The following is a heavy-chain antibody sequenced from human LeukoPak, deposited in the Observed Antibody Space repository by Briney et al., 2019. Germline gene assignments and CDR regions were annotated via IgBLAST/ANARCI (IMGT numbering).Heavy chain of an antibody. V-gene: IGHV3-23*03. Sequence: GGSLRLSCAASGFTFSDAMNWVRQAPGKGLEWISYIDDDETTIRYADSVKGRFTISRDNSKNTLYLQMNSLRAEDTAVYYCAKVKQPRVAGYLDYWGQGTLVTVSS. CDR3: AKVKQPRVAGYLDY. CDR1: GFTFSDA. J-gene: IGHJ4*02. CDR2: IDDDETTI. D-gene: IGHD6-19*01.